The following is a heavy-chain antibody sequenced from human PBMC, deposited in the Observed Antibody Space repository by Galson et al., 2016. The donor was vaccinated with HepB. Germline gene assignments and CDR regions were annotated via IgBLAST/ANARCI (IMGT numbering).Heavy chain of an antibody. CDR1: GYSLIIDW. CDR2: ISPLDSEA. D-gene: IGHD6-13*01. Sequence: QSGAEVKKPGESLNISCKASGYSLIIDWIGWVRQIPGKGLEWMGVISPLDSEARYNPSFQGHVTMSVDNSISTAYLQWSSLKTSDTAIYYCATFAADGDFFDFWGQGTLVTVSS. J-gene: IGHJ4*02. CDR3: ATFAADGDFFDF. V-gene: IGHV5-51*01.